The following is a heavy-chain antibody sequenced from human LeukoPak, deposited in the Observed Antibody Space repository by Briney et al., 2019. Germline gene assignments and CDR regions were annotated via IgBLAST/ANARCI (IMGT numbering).Heavy chain of an antibody. Sequence: ASEKVSCKASGYTFTSYDINWVRQATGQGLEWMGWMNPNSGNTGYAQKFQGRVTMTRNTSISTAYMELSSLRSEDTAVYYCARDYYDSSGSNGGWFDPWGQGTLVTVSS. D-gene: IGHD3-22*01. CDR3: ARDYYDSSGSNGGWFDP. J-gene: IGHJ5*02. CDR1: GYTFTSYD. V-gene: IGHV1-8*01. CDR2: MNPNSGNT.